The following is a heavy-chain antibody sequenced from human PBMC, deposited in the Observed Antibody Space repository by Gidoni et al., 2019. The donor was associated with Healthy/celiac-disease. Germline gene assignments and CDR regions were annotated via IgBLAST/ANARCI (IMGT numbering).Heavy chain of an antibody. CDR3: AKGFSGSYFRWCDP. D-gene: IGHD1-26*01. V-gene: IGHV3-23*01. Sequence: EVQLLESVGGLVQPGGSLRLSCAASGFTISSYAMSWVRQAPGKGLEWVSAISGTGGSTYYADSVKGRFTIARDNSKNTLYLQMNSLRAEDTAVYYCAKGFSGSYFRWCDPWGQGTLVTVSA. J-gene: IGHJ5*02. CDR1: GFTISSYA. CDR2: ISGTGGST.